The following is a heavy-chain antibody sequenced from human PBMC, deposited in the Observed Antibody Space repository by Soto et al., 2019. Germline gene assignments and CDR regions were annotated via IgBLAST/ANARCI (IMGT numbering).Heavy chain of an antibody. CDR1: DASRGGVY. CDR3: VRDGTKTLRDWLDP. Sequence: SVTQSVTCPVSDASRGGVYGSWIRTSAGKGLEWIGRIYATGTTDYNPSLKSRVMMSVDTSKKQFSLKLRSVTAADTAVYDCVRDGTKTLRDWLDPWGQGISVTV. D-gene: IGHD1-1*01. J-gene: IGHJ5*02. CDR2: IYATGTT. V-gene: IGHV4-4*07.